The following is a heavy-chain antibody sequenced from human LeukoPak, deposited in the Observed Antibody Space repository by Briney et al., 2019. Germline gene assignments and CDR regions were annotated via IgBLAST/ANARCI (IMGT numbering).Heavy chain of an antibody. CDR3: VKGGYASSGYPDH. Sequence: GRSLRLSCAASGFTFDDYAMHWVRQAPGKGLEWVSGISWNSGSIGYADSVKGRFTISRDNAKNSLYLQMSSPRTEDTALYYCVKGGYASSGYPDHWGQGTLVTVSS. D-gene: IGHD3-22*01. J-gene: IGHJ5*02. CDR1: GFTFDDYA. V-gene: IGHV3-9*01. CDR2: ISWNSGSI.